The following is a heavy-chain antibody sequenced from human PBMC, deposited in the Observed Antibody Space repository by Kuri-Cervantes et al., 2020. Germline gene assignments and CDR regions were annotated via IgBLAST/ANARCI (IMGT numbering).Heavy chain of an antibody. CDR2: IIPIFGTA. CDR1: GGTFSSYA. V-gene: IGHV1-69*05. J-gene: IGHJ4*02. D-gene: IGHD3-16*02. Sequence: SVKVSCKASGGTFSSYAISWVRQAPGQGLEWMGGIIPIFGTANYAQKFQGRVTITTDESTSTAYMELSSLRSEDTAVYYCARDIKYDYVWGSYRYTALGYWGQGTLVTVSS. CDR3: ARDIKYDYVWGSYRYTALGY.